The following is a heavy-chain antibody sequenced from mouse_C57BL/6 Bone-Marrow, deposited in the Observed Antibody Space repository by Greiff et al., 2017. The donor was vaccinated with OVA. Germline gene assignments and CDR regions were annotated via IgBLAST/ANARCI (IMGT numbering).Heavy chain of an antibody. J-gene: IGHJ1*03. CDR3: ARKTQAWYFDV. CDR1: GYTFTDYN. D-gene: IGHD3-2*02. CDR2: INPNNGGT. V-gene: IGHV1-22*01. Sequence: EVQLQQSGPELVKPGASVKMSCKASGYTFTDYNMHWVKQSPGKSLEWIGYINPNNGGTSYNQKFKGKATLTVNKSSSTAYMELRSLTSEDSAVYYCARKTQAWYFDVWGTGTTVTVSS.